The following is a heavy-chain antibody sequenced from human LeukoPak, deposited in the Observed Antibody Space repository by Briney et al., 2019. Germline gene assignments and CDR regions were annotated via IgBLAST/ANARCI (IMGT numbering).Heavy chain of an antibody. CDR1: GFTFSSYS. J-gene: IGHJ4*02. V-gene: IGHV3-21*01. CDR3: ASLLPRSSGCFDC. Sequence: GGSLRLSCAASGFTFSSYSMNWVRQAPGKGLEWVSSISSSSSYIYYADSVKGRFTISRDNAKNSLYLQMNSLRAEDTAVYYCASLLPRSSGCFDCWGQGTLVTVSS. CDR2: ISSSSSYI. D-gene: IGHD3-22*01.